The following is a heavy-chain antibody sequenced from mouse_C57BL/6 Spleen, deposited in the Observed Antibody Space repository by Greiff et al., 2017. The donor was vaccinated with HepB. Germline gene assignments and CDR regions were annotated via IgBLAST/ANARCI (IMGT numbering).Heavy chain of an antibody. V-gene: IGHV1-69*01. CDR2: IDPSDSYT. J-gene: IGHJ4*01. Sequence: VQLQQPGAELVMPGASVKLSCKASGYTFTSYWMHWVKQRPGQGLEWIGEIDPSDSYTNYNQKFKGKSTLTVDKSSSTAYMQLSSLTSEDSAVYYCARHGSSPFYAMDYWGQGTSVTVSS. D-gene: IGHD1-1*01. CDR1: GYTFTSYW. CDR3: ARHGSSPFYAMDY.